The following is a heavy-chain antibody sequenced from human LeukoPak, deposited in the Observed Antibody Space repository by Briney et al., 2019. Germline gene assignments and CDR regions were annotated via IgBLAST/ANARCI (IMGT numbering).Heavy chain of an antibody. CDR3: AKDFPHYYEVPHGMDV. D-gene: IGHD3-22*01. Sequence: PGGSLRVSCAASGFGFVQYEMNWVRQAPGKGREGMAYICASGGKKYNGDTLEGGFTISRDDAKNSLYLQMNRRRVEDTAIYYCAKDFPHYYEVPHGMDVSGPGTTVTV. CDR1: GFGFVQYE. CDR2: ICASGGKK. V-gene: IGHV3-48*03. J-gene: IGHJ6*02.